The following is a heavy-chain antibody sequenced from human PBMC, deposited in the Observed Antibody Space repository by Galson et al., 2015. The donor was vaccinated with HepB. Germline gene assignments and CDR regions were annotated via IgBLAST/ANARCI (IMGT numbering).Heavy chain of an antibody. V-gene: IGHV1-3*01. CDR1: GYTFSSYA. CDR2: INAGNGNT. D-gene: IGHD6-19*01. J-gene: IGHJ6*02. Sequence: SVKVSCKASGYTFSSYAMHWVRQAPGQRLEWMGWINAGNGNTKYSQKFQGRVTMTRDTSASTAYMELSSLTSEDTAVYYCARVREAVRYYYYGMDVWGQGTTVTVSS. CDR3: ARVREAVRYYYYGMDV.